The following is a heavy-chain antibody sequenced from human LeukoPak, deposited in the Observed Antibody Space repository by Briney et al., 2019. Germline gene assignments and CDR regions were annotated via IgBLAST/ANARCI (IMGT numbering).Heavy chain of an antibody. V-gene: IGHV3-48*03. J-gene: IGHJ4*02. CDR1: GFTFSSYE. CDR2: ISSSGSTI. Sequence: GRSLRLSCAASGFTFSSYEMNWVRQAPGKGLEWVSYISSSGSTIYYADSVKGRFTISRDNAKNSLYLQMNSLRAEDTAVYYCASGIRCSSTSCYDYWGQGTLVTVSS. CDR3: ASGIRCSSTSCYDY. D-gene: IGHD2-2*01.